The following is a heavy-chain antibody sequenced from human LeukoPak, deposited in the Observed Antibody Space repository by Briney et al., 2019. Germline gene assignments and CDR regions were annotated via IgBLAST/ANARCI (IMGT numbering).Heavy chain of an antibody. CDR1: GFTFSNYA. CDR3: AREEVRSGSYLKVYNWFDP. V-gene: IGHV3-23*01. D-gene: IGHD1-26*01. J-gene: IGHJ5*02. Sequence: GGSLRLSCTASGFTFSNYAMSWVRQAPGKGLEWVSAISGSGASTYYADSVKGRFTISRDNSKNTLYLQMNSPRAEDTAVYYCAREEVRSGSYLKVYNWFDPWGQGTLVTVSS. CDR2: ISGSGAST.